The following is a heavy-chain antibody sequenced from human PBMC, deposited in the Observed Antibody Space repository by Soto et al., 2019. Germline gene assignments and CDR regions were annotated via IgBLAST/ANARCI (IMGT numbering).Heavy chain of an antibody. Sequence: ASVKVSCKASGYTFTSYALSWVRHAPGQGLEWMGWVSTYNGNTNYAQNLQGRVTMTTDISTNTAYMELRSLRSDDTAVYYCARVVGGIPVAGSWNWFDPWGQGTLVTVSS. CDR3: ARVVGGIPVAGSWNWFDP. V-gene: IGHV1-18*04. CDR2: VSTYNGNT. J-gene: IGHJ5*02. CDR1: GYTFTSYA. D-gene: IGHD6-19*01.